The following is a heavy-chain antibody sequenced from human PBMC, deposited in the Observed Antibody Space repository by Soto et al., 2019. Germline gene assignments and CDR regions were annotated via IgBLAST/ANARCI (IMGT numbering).Heavy chain of an antibody. CDR2: IGGSGSST. Sequence: PGGSLRLSCAASGFTFSSYAMSWVRQAPGKGLEWVSGIGGSGSSTFYADSVKGRFTISRDNSKNTLYLQMNSLRAEDTAVYHCAKVSTGYYYYLEAGGRATRVTVCS. V-gene: IGHV3-23*01. J-gene: IGHJ4*01. CDR3: AKVSTGYYYYLEA. CDR1: GFTFSSYA. D-gene: IGHD3-9*01.